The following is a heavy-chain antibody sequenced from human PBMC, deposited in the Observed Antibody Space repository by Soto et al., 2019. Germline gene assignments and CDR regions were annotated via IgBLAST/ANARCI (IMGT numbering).Heavy chain of an antibody. CDR1: GFTFSSYA. J-gene: IGHJ6*02. CDR2: ISGSGGST. Sequence: GGSLRLSCAASGFTFSSYAMSWVRQAPGKGLEWVSAISGSGGSTYYADSVKGRFTISRDNSKNTLYLQMNSLRAEDTAVYYCARVYGDYVAAIQRYYYGMDVWGQGTTVTVSS. CDR3: ARVYGDYVAAIQRYYYGMDV. V-gene: IGHV3-23*01. D-gene: IGHD4-17*01.